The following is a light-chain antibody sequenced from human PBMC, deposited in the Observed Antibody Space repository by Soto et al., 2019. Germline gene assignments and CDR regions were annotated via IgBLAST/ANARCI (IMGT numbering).Light chain of an antibody. V-gene: IGKV1-5*01. CDR3: QQYTSYPYT. CDR2: DAS. CDR1: QSISSW. J-gene: IGKJ2*01. Sequence: DIQMTQSPSTLSASVGDRVTITCRASQSISSWLAWYQQKPGKAPKLLIYDASSLESVVPSRFSGSGSGTEFTLTISSLQPDECATYYCQQYTSYPYTFGQGNKLEIK.